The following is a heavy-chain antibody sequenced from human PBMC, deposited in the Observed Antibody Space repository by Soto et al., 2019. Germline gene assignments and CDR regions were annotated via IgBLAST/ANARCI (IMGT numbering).Heavy chain of an antibody. CDR2: MNAGNGNT. V-gene: IGHV1-3*01. CDR3: ARVLFGRASGWYAIAY. J-gene: IGHJ1*01. CDR1: GNTITDSV. D-gene: IGHD6-19*01. Sequence: KACGNTITDSVMHSVRQAPGQRLEWMGWMNAGNGNTKYSQKLQGRVTITRDTFASTAYMELSSLRSEDTAVYYCARVLFGRASGWYAIAYWGQGTLVTVSS.